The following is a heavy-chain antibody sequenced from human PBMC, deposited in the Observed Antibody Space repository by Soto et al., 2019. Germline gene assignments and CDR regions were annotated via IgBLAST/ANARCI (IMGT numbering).Heavy chain of an antibody. CDR2: IWYDGSNK. J-gene: IGHJ6*03. CDR3: ARDEVALRYFDWLRSIYYYYRDV. CDR1: GFTFSSYG. V-gene: IGHV3-33*01. Sequence: QVQLVESGGGVVQPGRSLRLSCAASGFTFSSYGMHWVRQAPGKGLEWVAVIWYDGSNKYYADSVKGRFTISRDNSKNTLYRKMNSLRAEDTAVYSCARDEVALRYFDWLRSIYYYYRDVWGKGTTVTVSS. D-gene: IGHD3-9*01.